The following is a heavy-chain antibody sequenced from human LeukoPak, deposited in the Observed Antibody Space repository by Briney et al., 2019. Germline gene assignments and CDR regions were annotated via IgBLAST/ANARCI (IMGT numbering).Heavy chain of an antibody. D-gene: IGHD1-14*01. CDR1: GFTFSSFV. CDR3: TRDRSRAEDD. J-gene: IGHJ4*02. V-gene: IGHV3-30*04. CDR2: ISYDGVRK. Sequence: GGSLRLSCATSGFTFSSFVMHWVRQAPGKGLEGVALISYDGVRKYYADSVRGRFTVSRDNSKNTMYLQMNSLRGEDTAVYYCTRDRSRAEDDWGQGTLVTVSS.